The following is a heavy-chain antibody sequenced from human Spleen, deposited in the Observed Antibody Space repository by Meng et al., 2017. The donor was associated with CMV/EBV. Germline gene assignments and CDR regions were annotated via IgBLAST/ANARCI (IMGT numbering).Heavy chain of an antibody. V-gene: IGHV1-8*02. CDR1: GHTFNSYG. J-gene: IGHJ5*02. CDR3: ARGVDP. CDR2: MNPNSGNT. Sequence: ASVKVSCKVAGHTFNSYGITWVRQATGQGLEWMGWMNPNSGNTGYAQKFQGRVTMTRNTSISTAYMELSSLRSEDTAVYYCARGVDPWGQGTLVTVSS.